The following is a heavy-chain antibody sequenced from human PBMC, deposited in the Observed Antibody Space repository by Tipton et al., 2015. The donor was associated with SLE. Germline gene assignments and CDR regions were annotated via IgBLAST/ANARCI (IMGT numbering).Heavy chain of an antibody. J-gene: IGHJ4*02. Sequence: DSVKGRFTISRENSKDTLYLHMSSLRTEDTAVYYCARTIAVAYFDYWGQGTLVTVSS. D-gene: IGHD6-19*01. V-gene: IGHV3-30*15. CDR3: ARTIAVAYFDY.